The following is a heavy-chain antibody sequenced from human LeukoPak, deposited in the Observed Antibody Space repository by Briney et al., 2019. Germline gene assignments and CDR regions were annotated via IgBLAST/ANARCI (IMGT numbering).Heavy chain of an antibody. CDR1: GGTFSSYA. Sequence: SVKASCKASGGTFSSYAISWVRQAPGQGLEWMGGIIPIFGTANYAQKFQGRVTITADESTSTAYMELSSLRSEDTAVYYCARDYGSGSYYNPLFDIWGQGTMVTVSS. V-gene: IGHV1-69*13. J-gene: IGHJ3*02. D-gene: IGHD3-10*01. CDR2: IIPIFGTA. CDR3: ARDYGSGSYYNPLFDI.